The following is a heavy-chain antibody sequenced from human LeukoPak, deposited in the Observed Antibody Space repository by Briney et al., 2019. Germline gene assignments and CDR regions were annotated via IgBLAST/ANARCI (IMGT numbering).Heavy chain of an antibody. D-gene: IGHD5-24*01. V-gene: IGHV3-9*01. J-gene: IGHJ4*02. Sequence: GGSLRLSCAASGFTFDDYAMHWVWQVPGKGLEWVSGISWNSDSIDYADSVKGRFTISRDNAKKSLYLQMNSLRAEDTAMYYCAKVSGWLQFDYYFDYWGQGTLVTVSS. CDR3: AKVSGWLQFDYYFDY. CDR2: ISWNSDSI. CDR1: GFTFDDYA.